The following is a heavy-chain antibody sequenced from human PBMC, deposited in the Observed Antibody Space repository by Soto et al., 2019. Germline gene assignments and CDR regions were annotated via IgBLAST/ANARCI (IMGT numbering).Heavy chain of an antibody. CDR3: VSAASRIFFFDY. CDR1: GFTFSYYY. Sequence: GGSLRLSCAASGFTFSYYYMSWIRQAPGKGLEWVSYISSSSSFTKYADSVKGRFTMSRDNAKNTLYLQMNSLRAEDTAVYYCVSAASRIFFFDYWGQGSLVTVSS. D-gene: IGHD1-20*01. J-gene: IGHJ4*02. V-gene: IGHV3-11*06. CDR2: ISSSSSFT.